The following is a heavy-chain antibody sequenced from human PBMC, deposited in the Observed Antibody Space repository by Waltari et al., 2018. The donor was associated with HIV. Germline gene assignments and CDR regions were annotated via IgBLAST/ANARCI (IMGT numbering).Heavy chain of an antibody. CDR2: INRDGSST. D-gene: IGHD6-13*01. CDR1: GFTFGTCW. CDR3: VRGSSSWNGVDF. J-gene: IGHJ4*02. Sequence: EVQLVESGGGLVQPGGSLRLSCAASGFTFGTCWLHWVRQAAGKGLVWVSRINRDGSSTTYADSEKGRFTISRDNAKNTLYMQMNSLRAEDTALYYCVRGSSSWNGVDFWGRGTLVTVSS. V-gene: IGHV3-74*01.